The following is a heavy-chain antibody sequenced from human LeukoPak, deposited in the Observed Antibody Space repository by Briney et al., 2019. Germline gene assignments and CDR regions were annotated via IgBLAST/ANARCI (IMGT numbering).Heavy chain of an antibody. CDR3: ARVGDSSSLYSYYFDY. Sequence: GGSLRLSCAASGFTFSNYAMHWVRQAPGKGLDYVSAISSDGRRTYYANSVKGRFTMSRDNSKNTLYLQMDSLRADDMAVYYCARVGDSSSLYSYYFDYWGQGTLVTVSS. CDR2: ISSDGRRT. J-gene: IGHJ4*02. D-gene: IGHD6-6*01. V-gene: IGHV3-64*01. CDR1: GFTFSNYA.